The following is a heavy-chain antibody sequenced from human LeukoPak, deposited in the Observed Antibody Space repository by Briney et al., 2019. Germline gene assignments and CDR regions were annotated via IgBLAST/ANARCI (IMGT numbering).Heavy chain of an antibody. CDR3: ARDRGYSGYGGGYNWFDP. J-gene: IGHJ5*02. CDR2: IYYSGRT. CDR1: GGSISSYY. D-gene: IGHD5-12*01. V-gene: IGHV4-59*01. Sequence: SETLSLTCSVSGGSISSYYWSWIRQPPGKGLEWIGYIYYSGRTNYNPSLKSRVTISVDTSKNQFSLKLISVTAADTAVYYCARDRGYSGYGGGYNWFDPWGQGTLVTVSS.